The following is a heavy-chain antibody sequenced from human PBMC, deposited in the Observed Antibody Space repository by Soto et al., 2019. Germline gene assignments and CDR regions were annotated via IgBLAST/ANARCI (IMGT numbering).Heavy chain of an antibody. J-gene: IGHJ5*02. CDR2: IWYDGSEK. D-gene: IGHD1-1*01. V-gene: IGHV3-33*01. Sequence: QVQLVESGGGVVQPGRSLSLACEASGFTFRSHGMHWVRQAPGKGLEWLAVIWYDGSEKYYADSVKGRFTISRDNSKNTLYLQMNSLTVEDTAVYYCARWSDNKVVDPWGQGTVVTVS. CDR1: GFTFRSHG. CDR3: ARWSDNKVVDP.